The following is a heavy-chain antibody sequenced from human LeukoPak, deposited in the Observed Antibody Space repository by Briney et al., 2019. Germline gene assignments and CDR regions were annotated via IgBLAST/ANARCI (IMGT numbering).Heavy chain of an antibody. CDR3: AKVQGSRGSPHYLDY. CDR2: ISDGGIGT. CDR1: GFTFSSYA. V-gene: IGHV3-23*01. J-gene: IGHJ4*02. Sequence: GGSLRLSCAASGFTFSSYAMTWVRQAPGKGLECVSGISDGGIGTYYADSVKGRFTISRDNSKNTLYLQMSSLRAEDAAVYYCAKVQGSRGSPHYLDYWGQGTLVTVSS. D-gene: IGHD2-15*01.